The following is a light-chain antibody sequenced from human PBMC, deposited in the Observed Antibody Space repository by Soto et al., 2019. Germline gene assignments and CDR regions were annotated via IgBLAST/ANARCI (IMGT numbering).Light chain of an antibody. CDR2: DVS. CDR1: SSDVGTYNY. Sequence: QSALTQPRSVSGSPGQSVTISCTGTSSDVGTYNYVSWYQHHPGKAPKLMIYDVSKRPSGVPDRFSGSKSGNTASLTISGLQTEDEAEYYCCSYAGSYVYVFGTVTKVTVL. CDR3: CSYAGSYVYV. V-gene: IGLV2-11*01. J-gene: IGLJ1*01.